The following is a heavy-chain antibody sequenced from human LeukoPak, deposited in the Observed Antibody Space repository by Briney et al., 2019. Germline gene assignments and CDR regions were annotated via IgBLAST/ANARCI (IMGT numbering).Heavy chain of an antibody. CDR2: INHSGSN. J-gene: IGHJ4*02. V-gene: IGHV4-34*01. Sequence: MPSETLSLTCAVFGDSFSVYYWTWVRQPPGKGLEWVGEINHSGSNSYNPSLKSRVTISVDTSKTQFSLKLSSVTAADTAVYYCARVAIDRGGGALAGTPMFDYWGQGTLVTVSS. D-gene: IGHD6-19*01. CDR1: GDSFSVYY. CDR3: ARVAIDRGGGALAGTPMFDY.